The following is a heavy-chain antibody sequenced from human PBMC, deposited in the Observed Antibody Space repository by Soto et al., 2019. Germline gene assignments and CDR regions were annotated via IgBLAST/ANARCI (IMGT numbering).Heavy chain of an antibody. V-gene: IGHV3-23*01. J-gene: IGHJ4*02. CDR1: GFTFSGYA. D-gene: IGHD2-2*01. CDR3: AKVIPIVVVPAAMPGPFDY. Sequence: SLRLSCAASGFTFSGYAMSWVRQAPGKGLEWVSAISGSGGSTYYADSVKGRFTISRDNSKNTLYLQMNSLRAEDTAVYYCAKVIPIVVVPAAMPGPFDYWGQGTLVTVSS. CDR2: ISGSGGST.